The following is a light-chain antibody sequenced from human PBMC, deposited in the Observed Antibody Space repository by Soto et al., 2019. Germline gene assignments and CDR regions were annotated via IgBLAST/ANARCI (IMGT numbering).Light chain of an antibody. J-gene: IGLJ1*01. V-gene: IGLV2-23*03. CDR2: EGS. CDR1: SSDVGSYNL. CDR3: CSYAGSSTFV. Sequence: ALKQTVWGSGSHGEGSSIFCTGTSSDVGSYNLVSWYQQHPGKAPKLMIYEGSKRPSGVSNRFSGSKSGNTASLTISGLQAEDEADYYCCSYAGSSTFVFGTGTKVTVL.